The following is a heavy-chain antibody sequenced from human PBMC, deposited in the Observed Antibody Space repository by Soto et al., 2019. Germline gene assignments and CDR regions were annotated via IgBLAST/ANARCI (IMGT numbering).Heavy chain of an antibody. Sequence: EVQLVQSGGGSVQPGGSLRLSCAASGFTFTNYWMHWVRQVPGKGLVWVSRIDGVGAGTSYSDSVRGRFTISRDNAENMLSLQMNSHRAEDTAVYYCTTVFEYWAQGTLVNVSS. CDR2: IDGVGAGT. J-gene: IGHJ4*02. D-gene: IGHD4-17*01. CDR3: TTVFEY. V-gene: IGHV3-74*01. CDR1: GFTFTNYW.